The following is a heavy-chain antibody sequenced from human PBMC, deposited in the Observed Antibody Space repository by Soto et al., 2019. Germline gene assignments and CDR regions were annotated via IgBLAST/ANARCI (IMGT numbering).Heavy chain of an antibody. Sequence: GSLRLSCSASGFTFSSYAMHWVRQAPGKGLEYVSAISSNGGSTYYADSVKGRFTISRDNSKNTLYLQMSSLRAEDTAVYYCVRSPVAYDAFDIWGQGTMVTVSS. CDR2: ISSNGGST. CDR3: VRSPVAYDAFDI. J-gene: IGHJ3*02. D-gene: IGHD5-12*01. V-gene: IGHV3-64D*06. CDR1: GFTFSSYA.